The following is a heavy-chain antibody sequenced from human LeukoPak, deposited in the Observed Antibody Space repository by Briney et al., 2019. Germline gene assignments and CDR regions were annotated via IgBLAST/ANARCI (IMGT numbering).Heavy chain of an antibody. CDR3: ARGPDFDGSLLNGLTS. CDR1: GGTFSSYA. Sequence: GSAVKVSCKASGGTFSSYAISWVRQAPGQGLEWMGGIIPIFGTANYAQKFQGRVTITADESTSTAYMELSSLRSEDTAVYYCARGPDFDGSLLNGLTSWGQGTLVTVSS. J-gene: IGHJ4*02. D-gene: IGHD3-9*01. V-gene: IGHV1-69*01. CDR2: IIPIFGTA.